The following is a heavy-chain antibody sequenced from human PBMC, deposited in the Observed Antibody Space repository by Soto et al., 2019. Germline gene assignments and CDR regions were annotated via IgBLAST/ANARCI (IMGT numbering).Heavy chain of an antibody. CDR3: AKFIVGATHSDY. D-gene: IGHD1-26*01. V-gene: IGHV3-30*18. CDR1: GFTFSIYG. J-gene: IGHJ4*02. Sequence: WGSLRVGCATPGFTFSIYGMHGVRQAPGKGLEWVAVISYDGSNKYYADSVKGRFTISRDNSKNTLYLQMNSLRAEDTAVYYCAKFIVGATHSDYWGQGTLVTVSS. CDR2: ISYDGSNK.